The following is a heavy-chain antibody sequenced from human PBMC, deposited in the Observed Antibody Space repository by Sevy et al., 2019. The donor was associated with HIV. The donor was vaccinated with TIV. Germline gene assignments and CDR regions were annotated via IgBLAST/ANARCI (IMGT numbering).Heavy chain of an antibody. V-gene: IGHV1-69*13. CDR3: ARSMSWYASFDY. Sequence: ASVKVSCKASGRTFSSYAFSWVRQAPGQGLEWMGGIIPMFATANYVQKFQGRVTITADESTSTAYTELSSLRSEDTAIYYCARSMSWYASFDYWGQGTLVTVSS. D-gene: IGHD6-13*01. CDR1: GRTFSSYA. CDR2: IIPMFATA. J-gene: IGHJ4*02.